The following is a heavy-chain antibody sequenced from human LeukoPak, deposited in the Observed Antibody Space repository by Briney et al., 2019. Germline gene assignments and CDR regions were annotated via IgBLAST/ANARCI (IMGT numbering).Heavy chain of an antibody. V-gene: IGHV3-33*01. CDR3: ARDSTDSSSTFDY. D-gene: IGHD6-6*01. J-gene: IGHJ4*02. CDR2: IWYDGTNE. Sequence: PGGSLRLSCAASGFTFSRYGTHWVRQAPGKGLEWVAVIWYDGTNEYYADSVKGRFTFSRDNSKKTVYLQMNALRAEDTAVYYCARDSTDSSSTFDYWGQGNPGTLSS. CDR1: GFTFSRYG.